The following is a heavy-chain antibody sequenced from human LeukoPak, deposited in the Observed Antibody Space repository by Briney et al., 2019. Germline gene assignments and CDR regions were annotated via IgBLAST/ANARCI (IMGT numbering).Heavy chain of an antibody. CDR3: AKAANYDFWSGYDRIDY. Sequence: GGSLRLSCAASGFTFGNYAMNWVRQAPGKGLEWVSGISGSGVSAFNADSVKGRFTISRDNSKNTLWLQMNSLRPEDTAVYYCAKAANYDFWSGYDRIDYWGQGTLVTVSS. CDR2: ISGSGVSA. V-gene: IGHV3-23*01. D-gene: IGHD3-3*01. CDR1: GFTFGNYA. J-gene: IGHJ4*02.